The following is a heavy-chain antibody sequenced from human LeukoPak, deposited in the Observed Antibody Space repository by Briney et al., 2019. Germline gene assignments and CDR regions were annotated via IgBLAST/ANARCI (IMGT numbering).Heavy chain of an antibody. J-gene: IGHJ4*02. CDR1: GGSISSYY. V-gene: IGHV4-59*01. CDR3: ARYGDYGDRIDY. D-gene: IGHD4-17*01. CDR2: IYYSGST. Sequence: PSETLSLTCTVSGGSISSYYWSWIRQPPGKGLGWIGYIYYSGSTNYNPSLKSRVTISVDTSKNQFSLKLSSVTAADTAVYYCARYGDYGDRIDYWGQGTLVTVSS.